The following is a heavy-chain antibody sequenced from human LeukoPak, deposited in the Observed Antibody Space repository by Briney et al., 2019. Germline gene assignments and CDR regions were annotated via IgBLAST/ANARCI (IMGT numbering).Heavy chain of an antibody. Sequence: PGGSLRLSCVASGFSFNTYAMSWVRQAPGKGLEWVSGFTTAGDTTHYADSVKGRFTVSRDNSKNTLYLEMNSLRADDTAVYFCAKVRTTGYSTFDYWGQGTLVTVSS. CDR2: FTTAGDTT. V-gene: IGHV3-23*01. CDR1: GFSFNTYA. CDR3: AKVRTTGYSTFDY. J-gene: IGHJ4*02. D-gene: IGHD3-9*01.